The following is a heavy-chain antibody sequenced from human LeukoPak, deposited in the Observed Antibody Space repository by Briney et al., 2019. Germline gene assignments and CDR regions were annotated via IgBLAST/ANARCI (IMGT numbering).Heavy chain of an antibody. Sequence: VGSLRLSCAASGFTLSNAWMSSGRQAPGKGLEWVGRIKSKTDGATTDYAAPVKGRFTISRDDSKNTLYLQMNSLKTEDTAVYYCTTAAAAAPEYVWGQGTTVTVSS. D-gene: IGHD6-13*01. CDR1: GFTLSNAW. CDR3: TTAAAAAPEYV. J-gene: IGHJ6*02. CDR2: IKSKTDGATT. V-gene: IGHV3-15*01.